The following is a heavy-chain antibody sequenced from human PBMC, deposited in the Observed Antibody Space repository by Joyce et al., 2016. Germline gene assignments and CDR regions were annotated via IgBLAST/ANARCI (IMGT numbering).Heavy chain of an antibody. CDR1: GYSFTSYW. D-gene: IGHD4-11*01. CDR2: IYPGDSDT. V-gene: IGHV5-51*01. CDR3: ARHSYSNYAPPFDY. J-gene: IGHJ4*02. Sequence: EVQLVQSGAEVKKPGESLKLSCKGSGYSFTSYWIGWGRQIPGKGLEWMGIIYPGDSDTRYRPSFQGQVTISADKSISTAYLQWSSLKASDTAMYYCARHSYSNYAPPFDYWGQGTLVTVSS.